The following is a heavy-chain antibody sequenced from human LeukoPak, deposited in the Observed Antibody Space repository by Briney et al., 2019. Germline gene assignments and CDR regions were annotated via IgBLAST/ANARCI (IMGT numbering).Heavy chain of an antibody. CDR2: ITDSGGST. CDR1: GFTFSSYA. D-gene: IGHD3-22*01. CDR3: AKLGIVGNWFDP. Sequence: PGGSLRLSCAASGFTFSSYAMSWVRQAPGKGLEWVSGITDSGGSTFYADSVKGRFTSSRDNSENTLYLQMNSLRAEDTAVYYCAKLGIVGNWFDPWGQGTLVTVSS. J-gene: IGHJ5*02. V-gene: IGHV3-23*01.